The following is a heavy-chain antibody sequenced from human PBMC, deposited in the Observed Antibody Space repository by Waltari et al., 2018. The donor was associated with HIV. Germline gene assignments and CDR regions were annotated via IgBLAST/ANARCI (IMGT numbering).Heavy chain of an antibody. V-gene: IGHV4-34*01. Sequence: QVQLQQWGAGLLKPSETLSLTCAVYGGSFSGYYWSWIRQPPGKGLEWIGEINHSGSTNYNPSLKSRVTISVDTSKNQFSLKLSSVTAADTAVYYCARGRPVEITMIVVGKFDYWGQGTLVTVSS. CDR1: GGSFSGYY. J-gene: IGHJ4*02. CDR3: ARGRPVEITMIVVGKFDY. CDR2: INHSGST. D-gene: IGHD3-22*01.